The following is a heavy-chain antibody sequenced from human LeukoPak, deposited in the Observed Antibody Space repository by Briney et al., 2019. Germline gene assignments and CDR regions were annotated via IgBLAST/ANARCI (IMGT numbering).Heavy chain of an antibody. CDR2: ISGSGDNT. CDR3: ARSHGYSSGWFAWYY. CDR1: GFTFSSYA. V-gene: IGHV3-23*01. D-gene: IGHD6-19*01. J-gene: IGHJ4*02. Sequence: GGSLRLSCATSGFTFSSYAMNWLRQAPGKGLEWVSAISGSGDNTYYIDSVKGRFTISRDSPKNTLYLQMNSLRAEDTAVYYCARSHGYSSGWFAWYYWGQGTLVTVSS.